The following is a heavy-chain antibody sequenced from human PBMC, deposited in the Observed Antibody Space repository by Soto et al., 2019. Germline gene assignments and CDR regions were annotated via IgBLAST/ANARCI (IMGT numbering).Heavy chain of an antibody. CDR3: AKQGRATIPPYFDY. V-gene: IGHV3-30*18. CDR2: ISYDGSNK. J-gene: IGHJ4*02. D-gene: IGHD5-12*01. CDR1: GFTFSSYG. Sequence: QVQLVESGGGVVQPGRSLRLSCAASGFTFSSYGMHWVRQAPGKGLEWVAVISYDGSNKYYADSVQGRFTISRDNSKNTLYLQMNSLRAEDTAVYYCAKQGRATIPPYFDYWGQGTLVTVSS.